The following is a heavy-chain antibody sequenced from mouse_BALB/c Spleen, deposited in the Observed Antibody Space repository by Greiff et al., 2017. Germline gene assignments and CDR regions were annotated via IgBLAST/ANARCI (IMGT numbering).Heavy chain of an antibody. J-gene: IGHJ4*01. D-gene: IGHD4-1*01. CDR1: GFNIKDTY. CDR2: IGPANGNT. Sequence: VQLQQSGAELVKPGASVKLSCTASGFNIKDTYMHWVKQRPEQGLEWIGRIGPANGNTKYDPKFQGKATITADTSSNTAYLQLSSLTSEDTAVYYCARNWDYAMDYWGQGTSVTVSS. V-gene: IGHV14-3*02. CDR3: ARNWDYAMDY.